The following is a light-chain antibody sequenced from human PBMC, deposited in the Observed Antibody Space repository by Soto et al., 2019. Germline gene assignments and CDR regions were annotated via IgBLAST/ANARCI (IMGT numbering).Light chain of an antibody. J-gene: IGLJ3*02. V-gene: IGLV2-8*01. CDR3: SSYAGTNKV. CDR2: EVS. Sequence: LTQPPSASGSPGQSVTISCTGTSGDVGGHNFVSWYQFHPGKAPKLIIYEVSKRPSGVPNRFSGSKSDNTASLTVSGLQAEDEADYFCSSYAGTNKVFGGGTKVTVL. CDR1: SGDVGGHNF.